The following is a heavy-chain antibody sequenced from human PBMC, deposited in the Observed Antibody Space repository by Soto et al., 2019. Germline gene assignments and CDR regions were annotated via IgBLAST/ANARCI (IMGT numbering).Heavy chain of an antibody. D-gene: IGHD5-12*01. J-gene: IGHJ4*02. Sequence: EVQLVESGGGLVQPGWSLRLSCAASGFEFSAYWIHWVRQAPGKGLEWVANIKKDGIEKYYGGSVRGRFSVFRDNAKNAGYLQMNRLKGEDTGVYFCARGRYNSGDYPKVFDYWGQGAWVTVSA. CDR2: IKKDGIEK. V-gene: IGHV3-7*01. CDR3: ARGRYNSGDYPKVFDY. CDR1: GFEFSAYW.